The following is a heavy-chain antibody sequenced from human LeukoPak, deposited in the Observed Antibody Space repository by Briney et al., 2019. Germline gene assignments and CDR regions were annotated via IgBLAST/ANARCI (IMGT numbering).Heavy chain of an antibody. CDR2: IYYSGST. J-gene: IGHJ6*04. Sequence: SETLSLTCTVSGGSISSYYWSWIRQPPVKGLEWIGYIYYSGSTNYNPSLKSRVTISVDTSKNQFSPKLSSVTAADTAVYYCARVGPGYCSSTSCSTHQYYYYGMDVWGKGTTVTVSS. CDR1: GGSISSYY. V-gene: IGHV4-59*01. CDR3: ARVGPGYCSSTSCSTHQYYYYGMDV. D-gene: IGHD2-2*01.